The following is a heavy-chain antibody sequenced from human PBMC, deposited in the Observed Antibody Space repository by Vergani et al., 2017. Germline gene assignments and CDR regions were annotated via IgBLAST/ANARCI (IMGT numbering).Heavy chain of an antibody. CDR2: TYYRTKWYN. J-gene: IGHJ3*02. D-gene: IGHD3-22*01. Sequence: QVQLQQSGPGLVKPSQTLSLTCAISGYSVSSHSAAWNWIRQSPLRGLEWMGRTYYRTKWYNDYAESVKSRTTITPDTSKNQFSLQLNSVTTEDTSVYYCARDQYDSSGYYYDAFDIWGQGTTVTVSS. CDR3: ARDQYDSSGYYYDAFDI. CDR1: GYSVSSHSAA. V-gene: IGHV6-1*01.